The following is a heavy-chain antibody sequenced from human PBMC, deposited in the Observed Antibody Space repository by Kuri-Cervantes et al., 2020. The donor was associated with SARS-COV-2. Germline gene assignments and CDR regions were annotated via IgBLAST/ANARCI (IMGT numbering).Heavy chain of an antibody. J-gene: IGHJ4*02. V-gene: IGHV5-10-1*01. CDR1: GYSFTSYW. CDR2: IDPSDSYT. D-gene: IGHD3-10*01. CDR3: ASNYYGSGK. Sequence: KVSCKGSGYSFTSYWISWVRQMPGKGLEWMGRIDPSDSYTNYSPSFQGHVTISADKSISTAYLQWSSLKASDTAMYHCASNYYGSGKWGQGTLVTVSS.